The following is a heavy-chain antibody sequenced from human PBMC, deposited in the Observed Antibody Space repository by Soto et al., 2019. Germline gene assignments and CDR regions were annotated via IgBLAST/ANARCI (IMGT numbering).Heavy chain of an antibody. CDR3: ARHFPSRDAFDI. CDR1: GYSFTSYW. Sequence: VESLKISCNGSGYSFTSYWIGWVRQMPGKGLEWMGIIYPGDSDTRYSPSFQGQVTISADKSISTAYLQWSSLEASDTAMYYCARHFPSRDAFDIWGQGTMVTVSS. V-gene: IGHV5-51*01. CDR2: IYPGDSDT. J-gene: IGHJ3*02.